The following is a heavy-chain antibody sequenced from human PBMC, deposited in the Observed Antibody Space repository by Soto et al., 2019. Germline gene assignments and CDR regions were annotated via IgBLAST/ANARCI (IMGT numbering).Heavy chain of an antibody. Sequence: SVKVSCKASGFTFTSSAMQWVRQARGQRLEWIGWIVVGSGNTNYAQKFQERVTITRDMSTSTAYMELSSLRSEDTAVYFCARHSAALPYCDDDCYSGFDPWGQGALVTVSS. J-gene: IGHJ5*02. V-gene: IGHV1-58*02. D-gene: IGHD2-21*02. CDR3: ARHSAALPYCDDDCYSGFDP. CDR1: GFTFTSSA. CDR2: IVVGSGNT.